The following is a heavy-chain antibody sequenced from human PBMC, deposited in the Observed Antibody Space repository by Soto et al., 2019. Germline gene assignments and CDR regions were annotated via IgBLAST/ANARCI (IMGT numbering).Heavy chain of an antibody. CDR2: IVVGNGDT. CDR3: ARDNPSYGDYGDYYYYYMDV. D-gene: IGHD4-17*01. V-gene: IGHV1-58*01. Sequence: SVKVSCKASGFTFSTSAVQWVRQARGQRLERIGWIVVGNGDTNYAQKIQERENITRDMSTGTAYMELSSLTSEDTAVYYCARDNPSYGDYGDYYYYYMDVWGKGTTVTVSS. J-gene: IGHJ6*03. CDR1: GFTFSTSA.